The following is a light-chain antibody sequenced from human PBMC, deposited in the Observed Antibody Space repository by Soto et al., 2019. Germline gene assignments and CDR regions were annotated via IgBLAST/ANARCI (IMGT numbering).Light chain of an antibody. Sequence: QSALTQPPSASGFPGQSVTISCTGTSSDVGYYDYVSWYQQHPGKAPKLVIYDVTKRPSGVPDRVSDSNSGNTASLTVSGLRAEDEADYYCSSYAGSNNFVFGSGTKLTVL. J-gene: IGLJ1*01. CDR1: SSDVGYYDY. V-gene: IGLV2-8*01. CDR2: DVT. CDR3: SSYAGSNNFV.